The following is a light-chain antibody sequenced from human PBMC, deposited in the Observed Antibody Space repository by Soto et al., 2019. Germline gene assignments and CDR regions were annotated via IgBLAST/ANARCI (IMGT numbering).Light chain of an antibody. CDR1: QSISSW. CDR2: KAS. Sequence: DIQMTQSPSTLSASVGDRVTITCRAGQSISSWLAWYQQKPGTAPKLLIYKASTLQSGVPSRFSGSGSGTEFTLTISSLQPDDSATYYCQQYNDNWTFGQGTKVEIK. V-gene: IGKV1-5*03. CDR3: QQYNDNWT. J-gene: IGKJ1*01.